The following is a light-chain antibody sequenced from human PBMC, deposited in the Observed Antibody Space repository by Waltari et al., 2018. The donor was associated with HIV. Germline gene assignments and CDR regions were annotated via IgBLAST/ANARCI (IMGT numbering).Light chain of an antibody. CDR2: YND. CDR3: QVWDDIIGPYVV. J-gene: IGLJ3*02. CDR1: NMEEKT. Sequence: YVLTQPTSVSVAPGEAARISCGGNNMEEKTVHWDQQKPGQAPVLVIYYNDDRPSGIPERFSGSNSQNTATLTISRVEAGDEADYYCQVWDDIIGPYVVFGGGTKLTVL. V-gene: IGLV3-21*04.